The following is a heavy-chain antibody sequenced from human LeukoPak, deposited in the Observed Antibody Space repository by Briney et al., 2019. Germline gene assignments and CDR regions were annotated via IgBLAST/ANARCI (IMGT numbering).Heavy chain of an antibody. CDR3: ARGGRGALAHFDY. CDR1: GYSFTSYW. D-gene: IGHD2-15*01. CDR2: IYPGDSDT. Sequence: GLSLKISCKGSGYSFTSYWIGWVRQVPGEGLEWMGIIYPGDSDTRYSPSFQGQVTISADKSISTAYLQWSSLKASDTAMYYCARGGRGALAHFDYWGQGTLVTVSS. V-gene: IGHV5-51*01. J-gene: IGHJ4*02.